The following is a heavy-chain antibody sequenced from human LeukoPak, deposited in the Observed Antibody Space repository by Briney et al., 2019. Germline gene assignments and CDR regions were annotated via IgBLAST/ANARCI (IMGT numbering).Heavy chain of an antibody. D-gene: IGHD6-19*01. V-gene: IGHV4-61*01. CDR1: GGSISSSSYY. J-gene: IGHJ5*02. CDR2: IYYSGST. Sequence: SETLSLTCTVSGGSISSSSYYWSWIRQPPGKGLEWIGCIYYSGSTNYNPSLKSRVTISVDTSKNQFSLKLSSVTAADTAVYYCARGDSSGWYKLNWFDPWGQGTLVTVSS. CDR3: ARGDSSGWYKLNWFDP.